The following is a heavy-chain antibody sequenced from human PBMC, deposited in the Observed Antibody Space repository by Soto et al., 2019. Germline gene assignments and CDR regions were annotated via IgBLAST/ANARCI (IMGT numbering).Heavy chain of an antibody. CDR1: GYPFTSYG. Sequence: QGQLLQSGDEVKTPGASVRVSCRASGYPFTSYGISWVRQAPGQGLEWVAWISAYNGNRDIAQKFQGRVTMTLETSTGTAHMELGDLTSADTAVYYCARGRIVASIHDAFEIWGQGTIVTVSS. J-gene: IGHJ3*02. CDR2: ISAYNGNR. CDR3: ARGRIVASIHDAFEI. D-gene: IGHD5-12*01. V-gene: IGHV1-18*01.